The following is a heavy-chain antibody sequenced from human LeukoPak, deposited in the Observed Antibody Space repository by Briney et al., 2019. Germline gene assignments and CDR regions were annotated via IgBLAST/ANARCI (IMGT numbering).Heavy chain of an antibody. CDR2: FDPEDGET. Sequence: ASVKVSCKVSGYTLTELSMHWVRQAPGKGLEWMGGFDPEDGETIYAQKFQGRVTMTEDTSTDTAYMELSSLRSEDTAVYYCATVRYRGSGWFDYDMDVWGQGTTVTVSS. CDR3: ATVRYRGSGWFDYDMDV. CDR1: GYTLTELS. V-gene: IGHV1-24*01. D-gene: IGHD6-19*01. J-gene: IGHJ6*02.